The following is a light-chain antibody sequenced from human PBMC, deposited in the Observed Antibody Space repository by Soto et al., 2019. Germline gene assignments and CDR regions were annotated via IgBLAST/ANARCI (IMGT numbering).Light chain of an antibody. V-gene: IGKV1-9*01. J-gene: IGKJ3*01. CDR3: QQLNSFPIP. Sequence: IQLTQSSSSLSASVGDRVTISCRASQGIANFLAWYQQKPGKAPKLLIYGASTLQSGVPSRFSGSGSGTDFTLTISSLQPEDFATYYCQQLNSFPIPFGPGTKVDIK. CDR1: QGIANF. CDR2: GAS.